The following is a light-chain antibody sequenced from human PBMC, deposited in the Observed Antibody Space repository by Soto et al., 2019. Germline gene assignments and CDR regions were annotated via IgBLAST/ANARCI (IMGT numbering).Light chain of an antibody. CDR3: QTWGTGIQV. Sequence: QLVLTQSPSASASPGASVKLTCTMSSGHSSYAIAWHQQQPEKGPRYLMKLNSDGSHNKGDGIPDRFSGSSSGAERYLTISSLQSDDEADYYCQTWGTGIQVFGGGTQLTVL. CDR2: LNSDGSH. CDR1: SGHSSYA. V-gene: IGLV4-69*01. J-gene: IGLJ3*02.